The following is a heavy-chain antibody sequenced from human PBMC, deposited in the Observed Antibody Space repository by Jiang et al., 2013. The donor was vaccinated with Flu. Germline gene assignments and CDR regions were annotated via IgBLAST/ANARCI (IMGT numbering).Heavy chain of an antibody. CDR2: INHSGST. Sequence: LLKPSETLSLTCAVYGGSFSGYYWSWIRQPPGKGLEWIGEINHSGSTNYNPSLKSRVTISVDTSKNQFSLKLSSVTAADTAVYYCASLILSMTTVTNWYFDLWGRGTLVTVSS. D-gene: IGHD4-17*01. CDR1: GGSFSGYY. V-gene: IGHV4-34*01. CDR3: ASLILSMTTVTNWYFDL. J-gene: IGHJ2*01.